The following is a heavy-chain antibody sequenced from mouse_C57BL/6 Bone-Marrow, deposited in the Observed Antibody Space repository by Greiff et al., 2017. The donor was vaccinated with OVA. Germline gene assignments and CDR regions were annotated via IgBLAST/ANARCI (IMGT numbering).Heavy chain of an antibody. D-gene: IGHD1-1*01. V-gene: IGHV14-4*01. CDR1: GFNIKDDY. CDR3: TTPTVVAHFDY. Sequence: EVQLQQSGAELVRPGASVKLSCTASGFNIKDDYMHWVKQRPEQGLEWIGWIDPENGDTEYASKFQGKATITADTSSNTAYLPLSSLTSEDTAVYYCTTPTVVAHFDYWGQGTTLTVSS. CDR2: IDPENGDT. J-gene: IGHJ2*01.